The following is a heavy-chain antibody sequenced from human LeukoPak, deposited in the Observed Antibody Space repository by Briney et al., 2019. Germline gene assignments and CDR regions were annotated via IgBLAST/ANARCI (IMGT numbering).Heavy chain of an antibody. CDR2: ISGSGGST. CDR3: ARQGLGYCSGGSCYSVGDLDY. V-gene: IGHV3-23*01. CDR1: GFTFNNYG. J-gene: IGHJ4*02. D-gene: IGHD2-15*01. Sequence: GGSLRLSCAASGFTFNNYGMSWVRQAPGKGLEWVSGISGSGGSTYYADSVKGRFTISRDNSKNTLYLQMNSLRAEDTAVYYCARQGLGYCSGGSCYSVGDLDYWGQGTLVTVSS.